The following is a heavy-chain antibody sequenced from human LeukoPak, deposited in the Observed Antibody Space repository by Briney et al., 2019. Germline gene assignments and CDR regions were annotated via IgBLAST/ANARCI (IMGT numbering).Heavy chain of an antibody. V-gene: IGHV1-46*01. Sequence: ASVKVSCKASGYTFTSYYMHWVRQAPGQGLEWMGIINPSGGSTSYAQKFQGRVTISVDTSKNHFSLKLTSVTAADTAVYYCAGAPAGGVDYWGQGTLVTVSS. J-gene: IGHJ4*02. CDR2: INPSGGST. CDR1: GYTFTSYY. CDR3: AGAPAGGVDY.